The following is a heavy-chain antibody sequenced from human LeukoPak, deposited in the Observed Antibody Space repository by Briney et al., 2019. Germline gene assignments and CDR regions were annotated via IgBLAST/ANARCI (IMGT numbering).Heavy chain of an antibody. CDR1: GYTFTGYY. J-gene: IGHJ4*02. V-gene: IGHV1-2*06. Sequence: ASVKVSCKASGYTFTGYYMHWVRQAPGQGLEWMGRINPNSGGTNYAQKFQGRVTMTRDTSISTAYMELSRLRSDDTAVYYCARGTYSWNLNFDYWGQGTLVTVSS. D-gene: IGHD1-1*01. CDR3: ARGTYSWNLNFDY. CDR2: INPNSGGT.